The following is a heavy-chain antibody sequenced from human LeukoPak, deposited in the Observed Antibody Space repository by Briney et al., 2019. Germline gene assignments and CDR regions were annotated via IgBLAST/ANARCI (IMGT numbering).Heavy chain of an antibody. CDR2: IYYSGNT. CDR3: ARDRGSGQLWFY. D-gene: IGHD5-18*01. CDR1: GGSTSSSNYY. V-gene: IGHV4-39*07. J-gene: IGHJ4*02. Sequence: SETLSLTCTVSGGSTSSSNYYWGWIRQPPGKGLEWIGSIYYSGNTYYNPSLKSRVSISVDTSRNQFSLRLSSVTAADTAVYYCARDRGSGQLWFYWGQGTLVTVSS.